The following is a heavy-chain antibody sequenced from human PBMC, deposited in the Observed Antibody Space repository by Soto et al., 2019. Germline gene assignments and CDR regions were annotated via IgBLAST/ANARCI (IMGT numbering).Heavy chain of an antibody. CDR1: GFTFSDYY. CDR2: ISSSSYT. V-gene: IGHV3-11*06. Sequence: GGSLRLSCAASGFTFSDYYMSWIRQAPGKGLEWVSYISSSSYTNYADSVKGRFTISRDNAKNSLYLQMNSLRAEDTAVYYCARLPRVDTAMVRSSDYYYGMDVWGQGTTVTVSS. CDR3: ARLPRVDTAMVRSSDYYYGMDV. J-gene: IGHJ6*02. D-gene: IGHD5-18*01.